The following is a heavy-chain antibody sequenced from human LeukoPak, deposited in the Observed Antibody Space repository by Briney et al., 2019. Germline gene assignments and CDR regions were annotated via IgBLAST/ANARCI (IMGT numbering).Heavy chain of an antibody. CDR3: AGSGSSYYFDY. J-gene: IGHJ4*02. Sequence: SETLSLTCTASGGSISSYYWSWIRQPPGKGLEWIGYIYYSGSTNYNPSLKSRVAISVDTSKNQFSLKLSSVTAADTAVYYCAGSGSSYYFDYWGQGTLVTVSS. D-gene: IGHD3-10*01. CDR1: GGSISSYY. V-gene: IGHV4-59*01. CDR2: IYYSGST.